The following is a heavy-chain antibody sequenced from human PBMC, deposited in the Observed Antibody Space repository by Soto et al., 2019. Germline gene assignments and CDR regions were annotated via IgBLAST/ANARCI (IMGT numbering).Heavy chain of an antibody. CDR3: ARDSKTYRNIVVVPAAMDYYYYMDV. CDR2: IWYDGSNK. V-gene: IGHV3-33*01. J-gene: IGHJ6*03. D-gene: IGHD2-2*01. Sequence: GGSLRLSCAASGFTFSSYGMHWVRQAPGKGLEWVAVIWYDGSNKYYADSVKGRFTISRDNSKNTLYLQMNSLRAEDTAVYYCARDSKTYRNIVVVPAAMDYYYYMDVWGKGTTVTVSS. CDR1: GFTFSSYG.